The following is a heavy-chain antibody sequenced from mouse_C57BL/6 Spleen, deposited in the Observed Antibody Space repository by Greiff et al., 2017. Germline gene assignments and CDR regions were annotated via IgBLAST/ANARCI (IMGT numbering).Heavy chain of an antibody. Sequence: EVKLVESGGGLVQPGGSLSLSCAASGFTFTDYYMSWVRQPPGKALEWLGFIRNKANGYTTEYSASVKGRFTISRDNSQSILYLQMNALRAEDSATYYCASLNYYGSSPWFAYWGQGTLVTVSA. J-gene: IGHJ3*01. CDR2: IRNKANGYTT. V-gene: IGHV7-3*01. D-gene: IGHD1-1*01. CDR3: ASLNYYGSSPWFAY. CDR1: GFTFTDYY.